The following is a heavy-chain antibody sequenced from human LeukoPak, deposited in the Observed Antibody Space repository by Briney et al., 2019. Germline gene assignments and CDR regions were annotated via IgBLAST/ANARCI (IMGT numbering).Heavy chain of an antibody. V-gene: IGHV3-23*01. J-gene: IGHJ4*02. CDR2: ISGSGVGT. D-gene: IGHD3-22*01. Sequence: PPGGSLRLSCAASGFTFSSYWMSWVRQAPGKGLEWVSAISGSGVGTYYADSVKGRFSISRDNSKNALYLQMTSLRAEDTAVYYCAKASHKYYYDSSDIDYWGQGTLVTVSS. CDR1: GFTFSSYW. CDR3: AKASHKYYYDSSDIDY.